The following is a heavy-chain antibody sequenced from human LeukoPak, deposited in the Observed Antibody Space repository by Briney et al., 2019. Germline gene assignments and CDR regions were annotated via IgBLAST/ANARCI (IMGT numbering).Heavy chain of an antibody. J-gene: IGHJ3*02. CDR1: GYTFTDYY. CDR3: AREFRPKSGRWNGAFDI. Sequence: ASVKVSCKASGYTFTDYYMHWVRQAPGQGLEWMGWINSNSGGTNYAQKFQGRVTMTRDTSISTAYMELSRLRSDDTAVYYRAREFRPKSGRWNGAFDIWGQGTMVTVSS. CDR2: INSNSGGT. V-gene: IGHV1-2*02. D-gene: IGHD1-1*01.